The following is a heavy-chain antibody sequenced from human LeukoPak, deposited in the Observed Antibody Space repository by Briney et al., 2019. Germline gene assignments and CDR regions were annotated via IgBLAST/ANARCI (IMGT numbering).Heavy chain of an antibody. CDR2: IYYGGST. D-gene: IGHD3-22*01. J-gene: IGHJ4*02. V-gene: IGHV4-39*01. CDR3: ARRGYYDSSGYFDY. Sequence: SETLSLTCTVSGGSIDSSFYYWGWIRQPPGKGLEWIGSIYYGGSTYYNPSLKSRVTISVDTSKNQFSLNLSSMTAADTAVYCCARRGYYDSSGYFDYWGQGTLVTVSS. CDR1: GGSIDSSFYY.